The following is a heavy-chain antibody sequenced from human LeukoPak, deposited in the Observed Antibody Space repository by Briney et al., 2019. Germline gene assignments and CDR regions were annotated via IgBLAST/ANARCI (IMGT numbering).Heavy chain of an antibody. D-gene: IGHD6-6*01. J-gene: IGHJ5*02. CDR3: ARDEQLAITYWFDP. CDR1: GGSISSYY. Sequence: SETLSLTCTVSGGSISSYYWSWIRQPAGKGLEWIGRIYTSGSTNYNPSLKSRVTMSVNTSKNQFSLKLSSVTAADTAVYYCARDEQLAITYWFDPWGQGTLVTVSS. V-gene: IGHV4-4*07. CDR2: IYTSGST.